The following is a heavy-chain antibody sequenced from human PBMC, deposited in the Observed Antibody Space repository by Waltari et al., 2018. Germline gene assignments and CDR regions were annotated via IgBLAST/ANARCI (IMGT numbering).Heavy chain of an antibody. Sequence: QLQLQESGSGLVKPSQTLSLTCAVSGGSISRGGYSRSWIRQPPGKGLEWIGYIYHSGSTYYNPSLKSRVTISVDRSKNQFSLKLSSVTAADMAVYYCARAGEDDAFDIWGQGTMVTVSS. CDR3: ARAGEDDAFDI. V-gene: IGHV4-30-2*01. J-gene: IGHJ3*02. D-gene: IGHD3-10*01. CDR2: IYHSGST. CDR1: GGSISRGGYS.